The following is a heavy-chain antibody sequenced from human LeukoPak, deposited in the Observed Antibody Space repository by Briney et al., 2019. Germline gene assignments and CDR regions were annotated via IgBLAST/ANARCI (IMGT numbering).Heavy chain of an antibody. Sequence: SQTLSLTCTVSGGSISSGGYYWSWIRQHPEKGLEWIGYIHYSGSTYYHPSLKSRVSMSVDTSRNQFSLKLSSVTAADTAVYYCACGSNNWYNWFDSWGQGTLVTVSS. CDR3: ACGSNNWYNWFDS. CDR2: IHYSGST. J-gene: IGHJ5*01. CDR1: GGSISSGGYY. D-gene: IGHD1-1*01. V-gene: IGHV4-31*03.